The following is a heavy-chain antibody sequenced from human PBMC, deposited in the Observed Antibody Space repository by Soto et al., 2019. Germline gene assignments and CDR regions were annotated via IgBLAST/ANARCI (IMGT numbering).Heavy chain of an antibody. D-gene: IGHD3-3*01. CDR3: ARTPMIFGVVTRVDY. CDR2: IYSGGST. V-gene: IGHV3-53*02. CDR1: GFTVSSNY. Sequence: EVQLVETGGGLIQPGGSLRLSCAASGFTVSSNYMSWVRQAPGKGLEWVSVIYSGGSTYYADSVKGRFTISRDNSKNTLYLQMNSLRAEDTDVYYCARTPMIFGVVTRVDYWGQGTLVTVSS. J-gene: IGHJ4*02.